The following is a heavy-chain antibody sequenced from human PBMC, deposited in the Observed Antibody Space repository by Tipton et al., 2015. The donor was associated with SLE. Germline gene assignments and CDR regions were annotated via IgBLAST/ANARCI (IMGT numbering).Heavy chain of an antibody. J-gene: IGHJ3*02. Sequence: SLRLSCAASGFTFSNYWMSLVRQAPGKGLEWVANIKQDGSEKYYVDSVKGRFTISRDNAKNSLYLLMNSLRAEDTAVYYCARYAPAFDIWGQGTMVTVSS. CDR3: ARYAPAFDI. CDR1: GFTFSNYW. V-gene: IGHV3-7*01. CDR2: IKQDGSEK.